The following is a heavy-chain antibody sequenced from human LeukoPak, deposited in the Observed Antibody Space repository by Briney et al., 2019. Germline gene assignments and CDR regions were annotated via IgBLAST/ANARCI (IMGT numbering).Heavy chain of an antibody. J-gene: IGHJ5*02. CDR2: IIDTGST. CDR1: GGSFSGYY. V-gene: IGHV4-34*12. D-gene: IGHD2-2*01. Sequence: SETLSLTCAVYGGSFSGYYWTWIRQPPGKGLEWIGEIIDTGSTKYNSSLKSRVTISVDTSKNQFSLKLSSVTAADTAVYYCARHRGIVVVPAAKRGWFDPWGQGTLVTVSS. CDR3: ARHRGIVVVPAAKRGWFDP.